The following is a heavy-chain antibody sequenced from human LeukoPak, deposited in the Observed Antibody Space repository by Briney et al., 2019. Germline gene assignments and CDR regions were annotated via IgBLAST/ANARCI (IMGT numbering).Heavy chain of an antibody. D-gene: IGHD3-3*01. Sequence: GGSLRLSCAASGFTFSSYAMTWVRQAPGKGLEWVSSIGGSGGSTYYADSVKGRFTISRDNSKNTLYLQMNSVRAEDTAVYYCAKQGNDFWSGYSTYYYYYMDGCGKGTTVTVSS. CDR3: AKQGNDFWSGYSTYYYYYMDG. V-gene: IGHV3-23*01. CDR1: GFTFSSYA. CDR2: IGGSGGST. J-gene: IGHJ6*03.